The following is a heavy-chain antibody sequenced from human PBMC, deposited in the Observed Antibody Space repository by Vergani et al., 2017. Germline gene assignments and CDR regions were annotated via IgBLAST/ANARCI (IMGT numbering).Heavy chain of an antibody. J-gene: IGHJ6*02. CDR2: INHSGST. Sequence: QLQLQESGPGLVKPSETLSLTCTVSGGSISSSSYYWSWIRQPPGKGLEWIGEINHSGSTNYNPSLKSRVTISVDTSKNQFSLKLSSVTAADTAVYYCARSNFYYYYGMDVWGQGTTVTVSS. CDR1: GGSISSSSYY. V-gene: IGHV4-39*07. CDR3: ARSNFYYYYGMDV. D-gene: IGHD4-11*01.